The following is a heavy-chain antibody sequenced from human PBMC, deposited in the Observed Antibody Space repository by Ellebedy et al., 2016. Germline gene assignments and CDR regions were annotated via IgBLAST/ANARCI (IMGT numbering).Heavy chain of an antibody. D-gene: IGHD6-13*01. CDR3: ARLEGGIAAAGGH. CDR2: IKQDGSEK. J-gene: IGHJ3*01. V-gene: IGHV3-7*01. CDR1: GFTFSSYW. Sequence: GGSLRLXXAASGFTFSSYWMSWVRQAPGKGLEWVANIKQDGSEKYYVDSVKGRFTISRDNARNSLYLQMSTLRAEDTAVYYCARLEGGIAAAGGHWGQGTMVTVSS.